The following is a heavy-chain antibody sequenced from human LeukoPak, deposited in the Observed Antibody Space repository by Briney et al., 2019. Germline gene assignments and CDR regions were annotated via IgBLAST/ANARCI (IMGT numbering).Heavy chain of an antibody. D-gene: IGHD6-13*01. J-gene: IGHJ6*02. V-gene: IGHV1-69*13. CDR1: GGTFSSYA. CDR2: IIPIFGTA. CDR3: ARGDTAIAAAGTALYYYGMDV. Sequence: SVKVSCKASGGTFSSYAISWVRQAPGQGLERMGGIIPIFGTANYAQKFQGRVTITADESTSTAYMELSSLRSEDTAVYYCARGDTAIAAAGTALYYYGMDVWGQGTTVTVSS.